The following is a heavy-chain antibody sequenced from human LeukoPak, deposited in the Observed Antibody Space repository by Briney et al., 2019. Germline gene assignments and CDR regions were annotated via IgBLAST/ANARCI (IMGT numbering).Heavy chain of an antibody. Sequence: GGSLRLSCAASGFTFTSYWMHWVRQAPGKGLVWVSRIKTDGSSTTYADSVKGRFTVSRDNTKNTLYLQMNSLRAEDTAVYFCAREFRKSPTGGWGLGTLVTVSS. CDR2: IKTDGSST. V-gene: IGHV3-74*03. CDR1: GFTFTSYW. J-gene: IGHJ4*02. D-gene: IGHD1-14*01. CDR3: AREFRKSPTGG.